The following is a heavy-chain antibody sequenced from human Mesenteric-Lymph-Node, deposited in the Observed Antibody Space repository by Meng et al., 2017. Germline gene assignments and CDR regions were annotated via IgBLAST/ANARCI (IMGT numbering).Heavy chain of an antibody. CDR2: IIPIFGTA. D-gene: IGHD4-17*01. V-gene: IGHV1-69*05. J-gene: IGHJ1*01. CDR3: ARGMTTVTIEYFQH. Sequence: SVKVSCKASGYTFTSYYVHWVRQAPGQGLEWMGGIIPIFGTANYAQKFQGRVTITTDESTSTAYMELSSLRSEDTAVYYCARGMTTVTIEYFQHWGQGTLVTVSS. CDR1: GYTFTSYY.